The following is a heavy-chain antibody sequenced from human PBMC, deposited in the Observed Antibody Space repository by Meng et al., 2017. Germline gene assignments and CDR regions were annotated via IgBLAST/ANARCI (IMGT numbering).Heavy chain of an antibody. CDR1: GGTFSSYT. J-gene: IGHJ4*02. D-gene: IGHD6-13*01. CDR2: IIPILGIA. Sequence: QVPLVQSGAEAKKPGSSVKVSCKASGGTFSSYTISWVRQAPGQGLEWMGRIIPILGIANYAQKFQGRVTITADKSTSTAYMELSSLRSEDTAVYYCARAGSSWFNVDYWGQGTLVTVSS. CDR3: ARAGSSWFNVDY. V-gene: IGHV1-69*02.